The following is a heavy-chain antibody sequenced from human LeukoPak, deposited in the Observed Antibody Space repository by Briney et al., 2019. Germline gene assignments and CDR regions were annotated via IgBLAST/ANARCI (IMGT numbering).Heavy chain of an antibody. CDR1: GFSFGNHA. D-gene: IGHD4/OR15-4a*01. J-gene: IGHJ4*02. CDR2: IYSDNT. Sequence: GGSLRLSCAASGFSFGNHAMIWVRQAPGKGLEWVSFIYSDNTHYSYSVKGRFTISRDNSKNTLYLQMNSLRDEDTAVYYCARRGGAYSHPYDYWGQGTLVTVSS. CDR3: ARRGGAYSHPYDY. V-gene: IGHV3-53*01.